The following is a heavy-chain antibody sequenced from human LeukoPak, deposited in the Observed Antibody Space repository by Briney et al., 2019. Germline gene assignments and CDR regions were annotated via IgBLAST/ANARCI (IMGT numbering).Heavy chain of an antibody. D-gene: IGHD6-13*01. V-gene: IGHV4-59*01. Sequence: PSETLSLTCTVSGGSISNSYWSWIRQPPGKGLEWIGFFHDSESTNYNPSLKSRVTISVDTSKNQFSLKLSSVTAAGTAVYYCARLLGVEAAAGISSWFDPWGQGTLVTVSS. CDR1: GGSISNSY. CDR2: FHDSEST. J-gene: IGHJ5*02. CDR3: ARLLGVEAAAGISSWFDP.